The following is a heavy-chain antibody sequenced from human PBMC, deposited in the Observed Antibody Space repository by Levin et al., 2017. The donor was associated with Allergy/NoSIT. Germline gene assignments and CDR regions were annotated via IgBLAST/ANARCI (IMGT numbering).Heavy chain of an antibody. CDR2: IYVSADNT. D-gene: IGHD5/OR15-5a*01. CDR1: GFTFSRYG. CDR3: ARSFRVYGTFDS. V-gene: IGHV3-23*01. Sequence: GGSLRLSCAASGFTFSRYGMSWVRQAPGQGLEWVSAIYVSADNTYYSDSVKGRFTISRDSSKNTVYLHMSSLRGEDTAVYYCARSFRVYGTFDSWGQGTLVTVSS. J-gene: IGHJ4*02.